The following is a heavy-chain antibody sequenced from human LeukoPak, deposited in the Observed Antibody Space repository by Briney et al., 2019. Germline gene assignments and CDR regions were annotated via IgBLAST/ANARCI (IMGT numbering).Heavy chain of an antibody. D-gene: IGHD1-26*01. CDR1: GGTFSSYA. J-gene: IGHJ4*02. CDR2: IIPILGIA. Sequence: ASVKVSCKASGGTFSSYAISWVRQAPGQGLEWMGRIIPILGIANYAQKFQGRVTITADKSTSTAYMELSSLRSEDTAVYYCARVREGVVRAYYFDYWGQGTLVTVSS. V-gene: IGHV1-69*04. CDR3: ARVREGVVRAYYFDY.